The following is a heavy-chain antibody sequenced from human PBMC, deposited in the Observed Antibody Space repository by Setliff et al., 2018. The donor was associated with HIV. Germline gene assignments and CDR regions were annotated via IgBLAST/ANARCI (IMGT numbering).Heavy chain of an antibody. CDR3: ARDRRPAGINYGYGYLDD. V-gene: IGHV1-46*01. CDR2: INPNGGGT. CDR1: GYTFINYY. Sequence: ASVKVSCKASGYTFINYYMHWVRQAPGQGLEWMGIINPNGGGTSYAQKFQGRVTITRDTSASTAYMELSSLRSEDTAVYYCARDRRPAGINYGYGYLDDWGQGTLVTVSS. D-gene: IGHD2-2*02. J-gene: IGHJ4*02.